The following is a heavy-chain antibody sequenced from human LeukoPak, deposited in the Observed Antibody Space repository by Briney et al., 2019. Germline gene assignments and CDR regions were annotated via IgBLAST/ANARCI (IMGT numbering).Heavy chain of an antibody. V-gene: IGHV4-61*01. CDR1: GYSISSSYY. J-gene: IGHJ5*02. Sequence: PSETLSLTCAVSGYSISSSYYWSWIRQPPGKGLEWIGYIYYSGSTNYNPSLKSRVTISVDTSKNQFSLKLSSVTAADTAVYYCARDGGYGRGWFDPWGQGTLVTVSS. D-gene: IGHD5-12*01. CDR3: ARDGGYGRGWFDP. CDR2: IYYSGST.